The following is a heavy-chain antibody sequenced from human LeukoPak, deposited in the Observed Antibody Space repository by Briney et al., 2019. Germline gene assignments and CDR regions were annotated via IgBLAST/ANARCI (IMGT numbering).Heavy chain of an antibody. V-gene: IGHV3-9*01. D-gene: IGHD6-13*01. CDR2: ITWNSDNI. Sequence: GGSLRLSCAASGFTFDNYGMYWVRQAPGKGLEWVSGITWNSDNIAYADSVKGRFTISRDNAKNSLYLQMNSLRAEDTAVYYCARYWSSWSADYWGQGTLVTVSS. CDR1: GFTFDNYG. J-gene: IGHJ4*02. CDR3: ARYWSSWSADY.